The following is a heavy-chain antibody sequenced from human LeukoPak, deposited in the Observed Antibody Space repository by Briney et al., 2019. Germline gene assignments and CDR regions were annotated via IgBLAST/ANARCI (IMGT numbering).Heavy chain of an antibody. CDR2: IDHSGNT. D-gene: IGHD3-9*01. CDR1: GGSINSNY. Sequence: SETLSLTCTVSGGSINSNYWSWIRRPPGEGLEWIAYIDHSGNTNYNPSLKSRVTISRDMSKNQFSLKLTSVTAADTAMYYCASSYDILTGYIPIPNFDYWGQGTLVTVSS. J-gene: IGHJ4*02. V-gene: IGHV4-59*01. CDR3: ASSYDILTGYIPIPNFDY.